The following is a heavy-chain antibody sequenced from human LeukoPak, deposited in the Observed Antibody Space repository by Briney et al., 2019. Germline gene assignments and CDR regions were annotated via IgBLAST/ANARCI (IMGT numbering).Heavy chain of an antibody. V-gene: IGHV3-7*01. Sequence: PGGSLRLSCAASGFTFSSYWMSWVRQAPGKGLEWVANIKQDGSEKYYVDSVKGRFTISRDNAKNSLYLQMSSLRAEDTAVYYCARDLTPVLLWFGEFPKPDYWGQGTLVTVSS. CDR1: GFTFSSYW. J-gene: IGHJ4*02. D-gene: IGHD3-10*01. CDR3: ARDLTPVLLWFGEFPKPDY. CDR2: IKQDGSEK.